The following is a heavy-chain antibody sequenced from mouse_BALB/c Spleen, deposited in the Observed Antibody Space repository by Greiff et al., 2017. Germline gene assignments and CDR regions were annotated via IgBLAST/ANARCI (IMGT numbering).Heavy chain of an antibody. J-gene: IGHJ4*01. V-gene: IGHV1-20*02. D-gene: IGHD1-1*01. CDR3: ARNYYGSSDENYYAMGY. CDR1: GYSFTGYF. Sequence: VHVKQSGPELVKPGASVKISCKASGYSFTGYFMNWVMQSHGKSLEWIGRINPYNGDTFYNQKFKGKATLTVDKSSSTAHMELRSLASEDSAVYYCARNYYGSSDENYYAMGYWGEGNSETVSS. CDR2: INPYNGDT.